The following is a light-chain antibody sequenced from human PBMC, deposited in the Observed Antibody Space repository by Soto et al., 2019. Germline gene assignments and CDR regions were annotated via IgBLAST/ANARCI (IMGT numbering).Light chain of an antibody. CDR1: QRLXSY. CDR3: QQRSNWPRT. V-gene: IGKV3-11*01. J-gene: IGKJ5*01. Sequence: IVMTHCAVTLSLSPGESATLSCRASQRLXSYLAWYQQKPGQAPRFLXDDASNMATGSPARLSGSGSATDFTLPISSLDPEYFAAYYFQQRSNWPRTFGQGTRLEI. CDR2: DAS.